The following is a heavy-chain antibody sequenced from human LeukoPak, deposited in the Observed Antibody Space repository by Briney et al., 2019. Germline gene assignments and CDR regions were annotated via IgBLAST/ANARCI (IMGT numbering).Heavy chain of an antibody. Sequence: SETLSLTCTVSGGSISSYYWSWIRQPPGKGLEWIGYIYYSGSTNYNPSLKSRVTISVDTSKNQFSLKLSSVTAADTAVYYCATASLTTTVTFYYYYYMDVWGKGTTVTASS. CDR3: ATASLTTTVTFYYYYYMDV. CDR2: IYYSGST. V-gene: IGHV4-59*01. CDR1: GGSISSYY. J-gene: IGHJ6*03. D-gene: IGHD4-11*01.